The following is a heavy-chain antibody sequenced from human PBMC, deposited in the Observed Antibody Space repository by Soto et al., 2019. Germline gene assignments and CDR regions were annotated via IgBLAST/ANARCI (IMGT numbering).Heavy chain of an antibody. J-gene: IGHJ6*02. Sequence: ASVKVSYKASGYTFTGYYMHWVRQATGQGLEWMGWINPNSGGTNYAQKFQGWVTVTRDTSISTAYMELSRLRSDDTAVYYCAREDSVMAGSDYYYYGMDVWGQGTTVTVSS. CDR3: AREDSVMAGSDYYYYGMDV. V-gene: IGHV1-2*04. CDR2: INPNSGGT. D-gene: IGHD2-21*01. CDR1: GYTFTGYY.